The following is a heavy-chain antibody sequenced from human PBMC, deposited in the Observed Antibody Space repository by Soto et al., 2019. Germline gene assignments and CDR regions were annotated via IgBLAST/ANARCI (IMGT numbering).Heavy chain of an antibody. D-gene: IGHD2-2*01. CDR3: ARSQGSSTSLEIYYYYSYGMDV. CDR2: IIPISGTA. J-gene: IGHJ6*02. CDR1: GGTFSSYA. Sequence: QVQLVQSGAEVKKPGSSVKVSCKASGGTFSSYAISWVRQDPGQGLEWMGGIIPISGTANYAQKFQGRVTITADESKSTVYIELSSMRSEDTAVYYCARSQGSSTSLEIYYYYSYGMDVGGQGTTVTVSS. V-gene: IGHV1-69*01.